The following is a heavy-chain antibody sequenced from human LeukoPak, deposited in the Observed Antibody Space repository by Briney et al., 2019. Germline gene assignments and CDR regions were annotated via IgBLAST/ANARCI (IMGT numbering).Heavy chain of an antibody. J-gene: IGHJ4*02. D-gene: IGHD3/OR15-3a*01. Sequence: SETLSLTCTVSGGSISSFYCSWIRQPPGKGLQWIGYISYSGSTYYNPSLKSRVTISVDASKNHFSLRLSSVTAADTAVYYCARHDLPLTFDYWGQGSLVTVSS. CDR3: ARHDLPLTFDY. CDR2: ISYSGST. V-gene: IGHV4-59*08. CDR1: GGSISSFY.